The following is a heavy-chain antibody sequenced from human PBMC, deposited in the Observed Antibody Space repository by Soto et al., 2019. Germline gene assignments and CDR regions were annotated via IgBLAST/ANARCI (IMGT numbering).Heavy chain of an antibody. CDR2: INKDGSEK. CDR1: GFTFTSYW. V-gene: IGHV3-7*01. J-gene: IGHJ6*01. Sequence: EVQVVESGGGLVQPGGSLRLSCAASGFTFTSYWMTWVRQAPGRGLEWVANINKDGSEKSYVDSVKGRFTISRDNAKSSLYLQMDRLRADDTAGYYRGGEIASRLWGKGTTVIVSS. D-gene: IGHD2-21*01. CDR3: GGEIASRL.